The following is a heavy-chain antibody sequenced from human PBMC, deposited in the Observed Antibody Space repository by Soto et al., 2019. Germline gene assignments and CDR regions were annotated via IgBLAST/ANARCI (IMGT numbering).Heavy chain of an antibody. Sequence: PSETLSLTCTVSGGSISSSSYYWGWIRQPPGKGLEWIGSIYYSGSTYYNQSLKSRVTISVDTSKNQFSLKLSSVTAADTAVYYCARHRYDILTGYPPGYYYYYYGMDVWGQGTTVTVSS. CDR1: GGSISSSSYY. D-gene: IGHD3-9*01. CDR3: ARHRYDILTGYPPGYYYYYYGMDV. CDR2: IYYSGST. J-gene: IGHJ6*02. V-gene: IGHV4-39*01.